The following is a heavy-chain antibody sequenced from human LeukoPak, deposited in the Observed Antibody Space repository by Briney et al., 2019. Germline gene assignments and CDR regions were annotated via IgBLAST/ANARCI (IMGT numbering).Heavy chain of an antibody. CDR1: GFTFSSYE. CDR2: ISSSGSTI. J-gene: IGHJ6*03. D-gene: IGHD3-22*01. CDR3: ARDRYYDSSFYYYMDV. Sequence: GGSLRLSCAASGFTFSSYEMNWVRQAPGKGLEWVSYISSSGSTIYCADSVKGRFTISRDNAKNSLYLQMNSLRAEDTAVYYCARDRYYDSSFYYYMDVWGKGTTVTISS. V-gene: IGHV3-48*03.